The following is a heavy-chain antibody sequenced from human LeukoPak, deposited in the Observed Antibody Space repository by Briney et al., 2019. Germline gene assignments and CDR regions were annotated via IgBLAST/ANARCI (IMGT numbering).Heavy chain of an antibody. J-gene: IGHJ4*02. CDR1: GYIFNDYS. D-gene: IGHD1-26*01. CDR2: INPNSGDT. Sequence: GASVKVSCKASGYIFNDYSMHWVRQAPGQGLEWMAWINPNSGDTKYAQKFQGRVTLTRDTSINTAYMELTRLRSGDTAVYYCARERWELPGDYWGQGTLVTVSS. V-gene: IGHV1-2*02. CDR3: ARERWELPGDY.